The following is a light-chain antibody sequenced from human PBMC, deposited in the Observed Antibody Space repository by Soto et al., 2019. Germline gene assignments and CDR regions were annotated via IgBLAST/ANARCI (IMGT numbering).Light chain of an antibody. CDR2: EAT. Sequence: QSALTQPASVSGSPGQSITISCTGISSDVGGYNLVSWHQLHPGKAPKLIIYEATRRPSGVSDRFSGSKSGNTASLTMSGLQAEDEADYYCCSYAGSSPYVFGTGTKVTVL. V-gene: IGLV2-23*01. CDR3: CSYAGSSPYV. J-gene: IGLJ1*01. CDR1: SSDVGGYNL.